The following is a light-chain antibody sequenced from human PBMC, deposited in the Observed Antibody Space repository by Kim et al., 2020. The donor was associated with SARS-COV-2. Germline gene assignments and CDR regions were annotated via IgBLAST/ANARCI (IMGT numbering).Light chain of an antibody. J-gene: IGKJ2*01. CDR1: QSISSY. CDR3: QQSYSSPYT. CDR2: AAS. V-gene: IGKV1-39*01. Sequence: SATVGDRVTITCRASQSISSYLSWYQQKPGKAPKLLIYAASSLQSGVPSRFSGTGSGTDFTLTISSLQPEDFSTYFCQQSYSSPYTFGQGTKLEI.